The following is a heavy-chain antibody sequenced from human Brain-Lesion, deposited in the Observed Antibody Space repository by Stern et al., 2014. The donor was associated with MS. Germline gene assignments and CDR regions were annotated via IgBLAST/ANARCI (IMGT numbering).Heavy chain of an antibody. V-gene: IGHV3-7*01. J-gene: IGHJ6*02. Sequence: EVQLVESGGGLVQPGGPLTISCTAAGFTFGNYWMTWVRQAPGKGLAWVANLKEDGTEKNYVDSVKGRFTISRDNARNSLYLQMNSLRVEDTALYYCARVYNTIYGIVTQRGSGMDVWGQGTTVIVSS. D-gene: IGHD3-3*01. CDR3: ARVYNTIYGIVTQRGSGMDV. CDR2: LKEDGTEK. CDR1: GFTFGNYW.